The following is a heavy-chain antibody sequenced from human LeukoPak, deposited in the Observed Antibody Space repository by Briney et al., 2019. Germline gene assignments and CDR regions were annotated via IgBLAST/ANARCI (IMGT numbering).Heavy chain of an antibody. D-gene: IGHD6-13*01. CDR2: IYYRGTT. Sequence: SETLSLTCTVSGGSISSYYLTWIRQPPGQGLEWIGKIYYRGTTNYNPSLKSRVTISVDTSKTQFSLKLSSVTAADTAVYHCARETAAGQTDYWGQGTLVTVSS. J-gene: IGHJ4*02. V-gene: IGHV4-59*01. CDR3: ARETAAGQTDY. CDR1: GGSISSYY.